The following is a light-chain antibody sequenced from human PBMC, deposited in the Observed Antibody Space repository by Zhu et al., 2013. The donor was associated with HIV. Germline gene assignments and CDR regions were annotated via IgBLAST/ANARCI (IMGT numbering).Light chain of an antibody. V-gene: IGKV1-27*01. Sequence: DIQMTQSPSSLSASVGDRVTITCRASQGISNSLAWYQQKPGKVPKLLIYAASTLSSEVPSRFSGSGSGTDFTLTISSLQPEDFATYYCLQDYNYPYTFGQGTKLELK. CDR1: QGISNS. CDR2: AAS. J-gene: IGKJ2*01. CDR3: LQDYNYPYT.